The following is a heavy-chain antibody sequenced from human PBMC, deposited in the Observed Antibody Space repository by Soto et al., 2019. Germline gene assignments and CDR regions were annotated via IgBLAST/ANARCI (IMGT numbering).Heavy chain of an antibody. CDR2: VYYSGST. CDR3: ARMSYYYDKWYFDL. J-gene: IGHJ2*01. CDR1: GDSINNNDYY. Sequence: QLHESGPGVVKPSETLSLTCTVSGDSINNNDYYWNWIRQTPGKGLEWIGYVYYSGSTYYIPSLKSRLSMSVDTSKNQFSLKLSSVTAADTAIYYCARMSYYYDKWYFDLWGRGTPGHCLL. V-gene: IGHV4-30-4*01. D-gene: IGHD3-22*01.